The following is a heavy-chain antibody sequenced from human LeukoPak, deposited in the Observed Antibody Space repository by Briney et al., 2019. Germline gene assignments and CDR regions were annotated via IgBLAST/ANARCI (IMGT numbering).Heavy chain of an antibody. CDR3: ARERDQEGVTNTHYFDY. J-gene: IGHJ4*02. CDR2: IYYSGST. V-gene: IGHV4-59*01. D-gene: IGHD5-18*01. CDR1: GGSISSYY. Sequence: PSETLSLTYTVSGGSISSYYWSWIRQPPGKGLEWIGYIYYSGSTNYNPSLKSRVTISVDTSKNQFSLKLSSVTAADTAVYYCARERDQEGVTNTHYFDYWGQGTLVTVSS.